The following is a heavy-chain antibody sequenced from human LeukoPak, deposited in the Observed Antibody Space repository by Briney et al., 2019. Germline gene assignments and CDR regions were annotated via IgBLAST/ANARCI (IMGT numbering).Heavy chain of an antibody. J-gene: IGHJ4*02. CDR2: IGGSGSNT. Sequence: PGGSLRLSCAASGVTFNNYAMSWVRQAPGKGLEWVSTIGGSGSNTYYADSVKGRFTISRDNSRNTLYLQMNSLRAEDTAVYYCAKDPRYWSSTSCYVGTNYWGQGTLVTVSS. D-gene: IGHD2-2*01. V-gene: IGHV3-23*01. CDR1: GVTFNNYA. CDR3: AKDPRYWSSTSCYVGTNY.